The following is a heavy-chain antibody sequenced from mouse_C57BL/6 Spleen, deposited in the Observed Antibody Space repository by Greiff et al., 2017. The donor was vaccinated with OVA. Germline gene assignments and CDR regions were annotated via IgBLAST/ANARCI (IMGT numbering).Heavy chain of an antibody. CDR3: TRDGYHAMDY. Sequence: EVKLVESGGGLVQPGGSMKLSCAASGFTFSDAWMDWVRQSPEKGLEWVAEIRNKANNHATYYAESVKGRFTISEDESKSSVYHQMNSLKAEDTGIYYCTRDGYHAMDYWGQGTSVTVSS. J-gene: IGHJ4*01. V-gene: IGHV6-6*01. D-gene: IGHD2-3*01. CDR2: IRNKANNHAT. CDR1: GFTFSDAW.